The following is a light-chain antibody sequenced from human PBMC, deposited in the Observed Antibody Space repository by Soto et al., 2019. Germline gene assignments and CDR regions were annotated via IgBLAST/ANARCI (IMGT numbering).Light chain of an antibody. CDR3: SSYGGSNNLV. Sequence: QSALTQPPSASGSPGQSVTISCTGTSSDVGVYNYVSWYQQHPGKAPKLMIYEVSKRPSGVPDRFSGSKSGNTASLTVSGLQAEDEADYYCSSYGGSNNLVFGGGTKLTVL. CDR2: EVS. J-gene: IGLJ2*01. CDR1: SSDVGVYNY. V-gene: IGLV2-8*01.